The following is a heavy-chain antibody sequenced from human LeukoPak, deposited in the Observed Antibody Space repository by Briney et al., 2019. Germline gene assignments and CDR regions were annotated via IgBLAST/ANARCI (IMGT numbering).Heavy chain of an antibody. CDR1: GYTFATYW. CDR2: IYPGGSEI. J-gene: IGHJ6*02. V-gene: IGHV5-51*01. Sequence: GESLKISCKGSGYTFATYWIGWVRQAPGKGLEWMAIIYPGGSEITYSTSFQGQVTISADKSFSSAYLQWSSLKASDTAMYYCARLSAYCRGGGCAYGMDVWGQGTTVTVSS. CDR3: ARLSAYCRGGGCAYGMDV. D-gene: IGHD2-15*01.